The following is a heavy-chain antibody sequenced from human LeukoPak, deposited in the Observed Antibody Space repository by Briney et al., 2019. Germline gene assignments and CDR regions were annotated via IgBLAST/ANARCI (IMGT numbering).Heavy chain of an antibody. Sequence: FIYYSGSTNYNPSLKSRVTISVDTSKNQFSLKLSSVTAADTAVYYCARGYSGYDRYFDYWGQGTLVTVSS. D-gene: IGHD5-12*01. CDR2: IYYSGST. J-gene: IGHJ4*02. CDR3: ARGYSGYDRYFDY. V-gene: IGHV4-59*08.